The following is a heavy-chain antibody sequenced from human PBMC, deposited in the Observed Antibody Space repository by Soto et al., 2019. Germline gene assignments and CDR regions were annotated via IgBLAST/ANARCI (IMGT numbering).Heavy chain of an antibody. J-gene: IGHJ4*02. CDR2: ISDSGGST. V-gene: IGHV3-23*01. Sequence: GGSLRLSCAASGFTFSSYAMSWVRQAPGKGLEWVSAISDSGGSTYYADSVKGRFTISRDNSKNTLYLQMNSLRAEDTAVYYCAKKKSFIVVVPAATAFHFDYWGQGTLVTVSS. D-gene: IGHD2-2*01. CDR3: AKKKSFIVVVPAATAFHFDY. CDR1: GFTFSSYA.